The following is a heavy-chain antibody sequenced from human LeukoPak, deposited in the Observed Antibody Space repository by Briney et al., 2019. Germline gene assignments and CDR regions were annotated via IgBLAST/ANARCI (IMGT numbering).Heavy chain of an antibody. J-gene: IGHJ4*02. Sequence: SETLSLTCAVYGGSFSGYYWSWIRQPPGKGLEWIGEINYSGSTNYNPSLKSRVTISVDTSKNQFSLKLSSVTAADPAVYYRWGAYCVGDCTVLHIYLDNGGQGTRVTVS. V-gene: IGHV4-34*01. D-gene: IGHD2-21*02. CDR3: WGAYCVGDCTVLHIYLDN. CDR1: GGSFSGYY. CDR2: INYSGST.